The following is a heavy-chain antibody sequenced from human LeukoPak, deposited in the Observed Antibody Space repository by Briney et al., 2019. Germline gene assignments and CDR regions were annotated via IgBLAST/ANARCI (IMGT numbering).Heavy chain of an antibody. D-gene: IGHD6-13*01. CDR2: ISSSSSYI. CDR3: AREGSSRSSDY. Sequence: GGSLRLSCAASGFTFSSYSMNWVRQAPGKGLEWISSISSSSSYIYYADSVKGRFTISRDNAKNSLYLQMNSLRAEDTAVYYCAREGSSRSSDYWGQGTLVTVSS. J-gene: IGHJ4*02. V-gene: IGHV3-21*01. CDR1: GFTFSSYS.